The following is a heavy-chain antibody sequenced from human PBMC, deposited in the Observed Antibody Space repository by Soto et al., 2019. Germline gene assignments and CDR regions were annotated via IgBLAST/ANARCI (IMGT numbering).Heavy chain of an antibody. CDR1: GVTFSSYA. D-gene: IGHD6-13*01. CDR2: ISGSGGST. V-gene: IGHV3-23*01. CDR3: ARDNTMGSSSWYGY. J-gene: IGHJ4*02. Sequence: GGSLRLSCAASGVTFSSYAMSWVRQAPGKGLEWVSAISGSGGSTYYADSVKGRFTISRDNAKNSLYLQMNSLRAEDTAVYYCARDNTMGSSSWYGYWGQGTLVTVSS.